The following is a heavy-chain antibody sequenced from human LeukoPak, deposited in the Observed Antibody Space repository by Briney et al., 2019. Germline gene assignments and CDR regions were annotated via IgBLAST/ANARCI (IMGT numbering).Heavy chain of an antibody. Sequence: GGSLRLSCAASGFTFSSYAMHWVRQAPGKGLEWVAVISYDGSNKYYADSVKGRFTISRDNSKNTLYLQMNSLRAEDTAVYYCARGNVDTAMVLDYWGQGTLVTVFS. CDR3: ARGNVDTAMVLDY. J-gene: IGHJ4*02. D-gene: IGHD5-18*01. CDR2: ISYDGSNK. CDR1: GFTFSSYA. V-gene: IGHV3-30-3*01.